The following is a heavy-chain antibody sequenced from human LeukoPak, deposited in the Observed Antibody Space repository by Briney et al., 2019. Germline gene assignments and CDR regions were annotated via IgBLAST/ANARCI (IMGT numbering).Heavy chain of an antibody. Sequence: GASVKVSCKASGGTFSSYAISWVRQAPGQGLEWMVRIIPIFGTANYAQKFQGRVTITTDESTSTAYMELSSLRSEDTAVYYCARDHGDYVGSYFDYWGQGTLVTVSS. CDR3: ARDHGDYVGSYFDY. D-gene: IGHD4-17*01. V-gene: IGHV1-69*05. J-gene: IGHJ4*02. CDR1: GGTFSSYA. CDR2: IIPIFGTA.